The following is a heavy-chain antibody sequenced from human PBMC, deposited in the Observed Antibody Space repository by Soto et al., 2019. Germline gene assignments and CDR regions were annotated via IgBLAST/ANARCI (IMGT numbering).Heavy chain of an antibody. Sequence: ASVKVSCKASGYTFTSYDINWVRQATGQGLEYLGWMNPNRGNTGYVQKFQGRVTMTTDNSMSTAYMELSSLRSEDTAVYYCAREPQYCGGDCNYYGMDVWGQGTTVTVSS. CDR1: GYTFTSYD. J-gene: IGHJ6*02. D-gene: IGHD2-21*02. CDR2: MNPNRGNT. CDR3: AREPQYCGGDCNYYGMDV. V-gene: IGHV1-8*01.